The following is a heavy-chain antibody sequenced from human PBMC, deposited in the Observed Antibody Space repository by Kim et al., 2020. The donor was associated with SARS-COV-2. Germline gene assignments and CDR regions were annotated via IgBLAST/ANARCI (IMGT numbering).Heavy chain of an antibody. D-gene: IGHD4-17*01. CDR3: ARDEWEIIGGDYGGNSGGDAFDI. V-gene: IGHV1-3*01. CDR1: GYTFTSYA. CDR2: INAGNGNT. Sequence: ASVKVSCKASGYTFTSYAMHWVRQAPGQRLEWMGWINAGNGNTKYSQKFQGRVTITRDTSASTAYMELSSLRSEDTAVYYCARDEWEIIGGDYGGNSGGDAFDIWGQGTMVTVSS. J-gene: IGHJ3*02.